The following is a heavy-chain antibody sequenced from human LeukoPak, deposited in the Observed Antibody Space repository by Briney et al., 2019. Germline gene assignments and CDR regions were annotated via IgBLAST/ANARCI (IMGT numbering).Heavy chain of an antibody. V-gene: IGHV4-31*03. J-gene: IGHJ3*02. Sequence: SETLSLTCTVSGGSISNGDHYWSWIRQHPGKGLEWIGHIYYSGSTYYNPSLKSRVTISVDTSKNQFSLKLSSVTAADTAVYYCARLGAADAFDIWGQGTMVTVSS. D-gene: IGHD3-16*01. CDR3: ARLGAADAFDI. CDR1: GGSISNGDHY. CDR2: IYYSGST.